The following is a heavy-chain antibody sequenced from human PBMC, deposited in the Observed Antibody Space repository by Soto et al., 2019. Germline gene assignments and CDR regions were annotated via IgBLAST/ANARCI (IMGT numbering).Heavy chain of an antibody. J-gene: IGHJ4*02. CDR3: ASPGGYSGYGAVGRFDY. Sequence: PGGSLRLSCAASGFTFSSYSMNWVRQAPGKGLEWVSSISSSSSYIYYADSVKGRFTISRDNAKNSLYLQMNSLRAEDTAVYYCASPGGYSGYGAVGRFDYWGQGTLVTVSS. CDR1: GFTFSSYS. CDR2: ISSSSSYI. V-gene: IGHV3-21*01. D-gene: IGHD5-12*01.